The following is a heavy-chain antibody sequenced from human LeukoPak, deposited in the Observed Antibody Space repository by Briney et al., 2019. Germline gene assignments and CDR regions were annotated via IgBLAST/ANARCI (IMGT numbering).Heavy chain of an antibody. D-gene: IGHD3-3*01. CDR2: INSDGSST. J-gene: IGHJ6*02. CDR1: GFTFSSYW. V-gene: IGHV3-74*01. CDR3: ARVRSGAHYDFWSGYYGGGYGMDV. Sequence: GGSLRLSCAASGFTFSSYWMHWVRQAPGKGLVWVSRINSDGSSTSYADSVKGRFTISRDNAKNTLYLQMNSLRAEDTAVYYCARVRSGAHYDFWSGYYGGGYGMDVWGQETTVTVSS.